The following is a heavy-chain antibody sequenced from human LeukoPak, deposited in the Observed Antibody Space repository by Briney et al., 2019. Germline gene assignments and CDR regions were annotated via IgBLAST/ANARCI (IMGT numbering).Heavy chain of an antibody. CDR2: IYTSGST. CDR1: GGSISGYF. CDR3: ARENSGSYREFDY. J-gene: IGHJ4*02. Sequence: SETLSLTCTVSGGSISGYFWSWIRQPAGKGLEWIGRIYTSGSTNYNASLKSRVSMSVDTSKNQFSLKLSSVTAADTAVFYCARENSGSYREFDYWGQGTLVTVSS. V-gene: IGHV4-4*07. D-gene: IGHD1-26*01.